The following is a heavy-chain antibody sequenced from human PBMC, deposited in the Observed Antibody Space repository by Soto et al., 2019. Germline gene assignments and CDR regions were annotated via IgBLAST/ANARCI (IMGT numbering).Heavy chain of an antibody. V-gene: IGHV4-34*01. CDR1: GGSFSDYY. CDR2: ISHTGSS. Sequence: QVQLRQWGAGLLEPSDTLSLTCAVYGGSFSDYYWNWLRQSPGKGLECIGEISHTGSSDYNPSLTSRATISVDPSRNQFSLRLTSVTAADTAIYYCARRGKSSGYAPDFWGRGTLVTVSS. J-gene: IGHJ4*02. D-gene: IGHD5-12*01. CDR3: ARRGKSSGYAPDF.